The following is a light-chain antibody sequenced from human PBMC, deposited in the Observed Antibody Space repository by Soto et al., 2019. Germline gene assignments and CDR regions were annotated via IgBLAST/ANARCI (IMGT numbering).Light chain of an antibody. CDR3: NSYTSSSSYV. CDR2: EVN. V-gene: IGLV2-14*01. J-gene: IGLJ1*01. CDR1: SSDVGGFNY. Sequence: QAVVTQPASVSGSPGQSITISCTGTSSDVGGFNYVSWYQHHPGRAPKLMIYEVNNRPSGVSNRFSGSKSGNTASLTISGLQAEDEADYYCNSYTSSSSYVFGTGTKVTVL.